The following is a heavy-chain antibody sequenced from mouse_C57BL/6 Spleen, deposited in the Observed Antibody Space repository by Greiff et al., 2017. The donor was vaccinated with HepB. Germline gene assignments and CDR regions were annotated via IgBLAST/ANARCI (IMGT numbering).Heavy chain of an antibody. CDR3: ARHDWELDYFDY. CDR2: IWSDGST. CDR1: GFSLTSYG. D-gene: IGHD4-1*01. Sequence: VKVVESGPGLVAPSQSLSITCTVSGFSLTSYGVHWVRQPPGKGLEWLVVIWSDGSTTYNSALKSRLSISKDNSKSQVFLKMNSLQTDDTAMYYCARHDWELDYFDYWGQGTTLTVSS. J-gene: IGHJ2*01. V-gene: IGHV2-6-1*01.